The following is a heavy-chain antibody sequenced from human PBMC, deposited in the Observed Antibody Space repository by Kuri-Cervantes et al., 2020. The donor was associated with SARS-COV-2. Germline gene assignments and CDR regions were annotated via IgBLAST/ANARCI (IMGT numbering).Heavy chain of an antibody. J-gene: IGHJ6*02. Sequence: ASVKVSCKASGYTFSDYYMYWVRQAPGQGLEWMGWINPNSGGTNYAQKFQGWVTVTRDTSSTGYMELSRLRSDDTAVYYCARGMVRGLIQSYYYGMDVWGQGTTVTGSS. D-gene: IGHD3-10*01. CDR3: ARGMVRGLIQSYYYGMDV. CDR1: GYTFSDYY. V-gene: IGHV1-2*04. CDR2: INPNSGGT.